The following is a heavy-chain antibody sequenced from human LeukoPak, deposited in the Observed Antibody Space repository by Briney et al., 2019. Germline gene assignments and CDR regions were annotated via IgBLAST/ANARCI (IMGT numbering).Heavy chain of an antibody. CDR3: ARDPSPRMGWEHHPQLEY. V-gene: IGHV1-18*04. J-gene: IGHJ4*02. D-gene: IGHD1-26*01. CDR1: GYTFSGYY. CDR2: ISAYNGNT. Sequence: ASVKVSCKAYGYTFSGYYIHWVRQAPGQWLEWMGWISAYNGNTNYAQKLQGRVTMTTDTSTSTAYMELRSLRSDDTAVYYCARDPSPRMGWEHHPQLEYWGQGTLVTVSS.